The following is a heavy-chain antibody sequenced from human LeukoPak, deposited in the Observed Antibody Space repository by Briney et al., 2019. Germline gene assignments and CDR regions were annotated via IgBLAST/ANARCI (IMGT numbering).Heavy chain of an antibody. CDR2: IYYSGST. D-gene: IGHD6-13*01. CDR1: GGSISSYY. CDR3: ARYLAAAESYWFDP. J-gene: IGHJ5*02. V-gene: IGHV4-59*08. Sequence: KTSETLSLTCTVSGGSISSYYWSWIRQPPGKGLEWIGYIYYSGSTNYNPSLKSRVTISVDTSKNQFSLKLSSVTAADTAVYYCARYLAAAESYWFDPWGQGTLVTVSS.